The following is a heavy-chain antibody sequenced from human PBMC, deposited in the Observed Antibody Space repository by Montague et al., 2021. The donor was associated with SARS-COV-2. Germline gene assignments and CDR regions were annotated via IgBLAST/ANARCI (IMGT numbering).Heavy chain of an antibody. CDR3: ARLPDLLLWFGEALDY. D-gene: IGHD3-10*01. CDR1: GGSISSSSYY. CDR2: IYYSGST. Sequence: SETLSLTCTVSGGSISSSSYYWGWIRQPPGKGLEWFGSIYYSGSTYYNPSLKSRVTISVDTSKNQFSLKLSSVTAADTAVYYCARLPDLLLWFGEALDYWGQGTLVTVPS. V-gene: IGHV4-39*01. J-gene: IGHJ4*02.